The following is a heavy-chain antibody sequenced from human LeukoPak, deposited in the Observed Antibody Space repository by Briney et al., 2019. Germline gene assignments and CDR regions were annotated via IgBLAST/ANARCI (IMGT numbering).Heavy chain of an antibody. CDR1: GFTFSSYS. J-gene: IGHJ4*02. V-gene: IGHV3-21*01. CDR2: ISSSSSYI. CDR3: AYAGGGGNWKFDF. Sequence: GGSLRLSCAASGFTFSSYSMNWVRQAPGKGPEWVSSISSSSSYIYYADSVKGRFTISRDNAKNSLYLQMNSLRAEDTAVYYCAYAGGGGNWKFDFWGQGTLVTVSS. D-gene: IGHD4-23*01.